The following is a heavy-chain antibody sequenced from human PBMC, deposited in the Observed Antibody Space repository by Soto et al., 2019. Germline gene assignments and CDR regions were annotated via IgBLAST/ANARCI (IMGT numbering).Heavy chain of an antibody. D-gene: IGHD2-15*01. CDR1: GDSITRNVW. Sequence: PSETLSLPCAVSGDSITRNVWWSLIRQSPGKGLEWIGEAYHNGLTNYNPSLKSRDTMSTDTSKNQFSLKLTSLTAADTASYYCARDAALPGEADRFDYWGQGTLVTVSS. J-gene: IGHJ4*02. CDR3: ARDAALPGEADRFDY. V-gene: IGHV4-4*02. CDR2: AYHNGLT.